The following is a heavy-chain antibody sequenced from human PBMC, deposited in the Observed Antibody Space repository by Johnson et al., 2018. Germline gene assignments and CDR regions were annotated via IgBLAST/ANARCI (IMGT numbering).Heavy chain of an antibody. CDR2: IWYDGSNK. CDR3: ARARSWGIQLYYYYYGMDV. V-gene: IGHV3-33*01. Sequence: VQLLESGGGVVQPGRSXRLSCAASGFTFSSYGMHWVRQAPGKGLEWVAVIWYDGSNKYYADSVKGRFTISRDNSKNTLYLQRYTLRAEDTAVYYCARARSWGIQLYYYYYGMDVWGQGTTVTVSS. D-gene: IGHD5-18*01. CDR1: GFTFSSYG. J-gene: IGHJ6*02.